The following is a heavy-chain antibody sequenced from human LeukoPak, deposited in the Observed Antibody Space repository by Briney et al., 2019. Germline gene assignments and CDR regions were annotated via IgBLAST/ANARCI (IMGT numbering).Heavy chain of an antibody. D-gene: IGHD1-26*01. J-gene: IGHJ4*02. CDR2: ISAYNGNT. V-gene: IGHV1-18*01. Sequence: GASVKVSCKASGYTFTSYGISWVRQAPGQGLERMGWISAYNGNTNYAQKLQGRVTMTTDTSTSTAYMELRSLRSDDTAVYYCARDAEWELPYYFDYWGQGTLVTVSS. CDR1: GYTFTSYG. CDR3: ARDAEWELPYYFDY.